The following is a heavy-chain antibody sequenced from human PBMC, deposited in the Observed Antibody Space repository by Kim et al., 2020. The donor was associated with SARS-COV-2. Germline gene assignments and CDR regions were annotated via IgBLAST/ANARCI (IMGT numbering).Heavy chain of an antibody. CDR1: GYTFTGYY. CDR3: ARDRDGYSSSWYGGEDYYYGMDV. D-gene: IGHD6-13*01. CDR2: INPNSGGT. J-gene: IGHJ6*02. V-gene: IGHV1-2*06. Sequence: ASVKVSCKASGYTFTGYYMHWVRQAPGQRLEWMGRINPNSGGTNYAQKFQGRVTMTRDTSISTAYMELSRLRSDDTAVYYCARDRDGYSSSWYGGEDYYYGMDVWGQGTTVTVSS.